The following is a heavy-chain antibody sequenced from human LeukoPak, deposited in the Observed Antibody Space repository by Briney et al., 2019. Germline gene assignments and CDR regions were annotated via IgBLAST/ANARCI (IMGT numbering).Heavy chain of an antibody. D-gene: IGHD3-9*01. J-gene: IGHJ4*02. Sequence: GGSLRLSCAASGFTFSSYAMSWVRQAPGKGLEWVSAISGSGGSTYYADPVKGRFTISRDNSKNALYLQMNSLRAEDTAVYYCAKDKDHYDILTPFDYWGQGTLVTVSS. CDR2: ISGSGGST. CDR1: GFTFSSYA. CDR3: AKDKDHYDILTPFDY. V-gene: IGHV3-23*01.